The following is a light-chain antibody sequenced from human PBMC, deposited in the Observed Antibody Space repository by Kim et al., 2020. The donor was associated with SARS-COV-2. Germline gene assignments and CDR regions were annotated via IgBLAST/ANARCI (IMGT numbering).Light chain of an antibody. CDR2: SAS. CDR3: HHLSSSPYYT. J-gene: IGKJ2*01. V-gene: IGKV3-20*01. Sequence: VVLTQSPGTLSLSPGDRATLSCRASRSMSAGYLTWYQQKPGQAPRLLMYSASTRATGIPDRFSGSESGTDFILTINRLEPEDCAIYYCHHLSSSPYYTFGQGTKLEI. CDR1: RSMSAGY.